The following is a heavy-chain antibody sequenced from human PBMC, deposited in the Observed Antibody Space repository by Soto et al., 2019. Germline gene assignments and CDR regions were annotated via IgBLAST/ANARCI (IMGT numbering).Heavy chain of an antibody. V-gene: IGHV3-9*01. Sequence: DVQLVESGGGLVQPGRSLRLSCAASGFTFDDYAMHWVRQAPGKGLEWVSGISWNSGSIGYADSVKGRFTISRDNAKNSLYLQMNSLRAEDTALYYCAKDGQGDILTGSEASSHFDYWGQGTLVTVSS. D-gene: IGHD3-9*01. CDR3: AKDGQGDILTGSEASSHFDY. J-gene: IGHJ4*02. CDR1: GFTFDDYA. CDR2: ISWNSGSI.